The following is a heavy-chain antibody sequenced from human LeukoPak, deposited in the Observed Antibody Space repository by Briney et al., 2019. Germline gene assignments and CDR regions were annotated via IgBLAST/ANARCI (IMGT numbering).Heavy chain of an antibody. D-gene: IGHD3-22*01. CDR2: VYTIGGT. CDR3: VRSSEGGYYYDSRGYYAVILDAFDI. CDR1: GGSISSYY. Sequence: KPSETLSLTCTVSGGSISSYYWSWIRQPAGKGLEWIGRVYTIGGTNYTPSLKSRVTLSVDTSRNQCSLQLSSVTAAETAVYYCVRSSEGGYYYDSRGYYAVILDAFDIWGQGTMVAVSS. J-gene: IGHJ3*02. V-gene: IGHV4-4*07.